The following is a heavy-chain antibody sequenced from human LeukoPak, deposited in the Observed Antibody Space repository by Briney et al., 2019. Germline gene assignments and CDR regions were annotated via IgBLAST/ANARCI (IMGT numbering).Heavy chain of an antibody. D-gene: IGHD3-22*01. Sequence: AGGSLRLSCAASGFTFSSYAMHWVRQAPGKGLEWVAVISYDGSNKYYADSVKGRFTISRDNYKNTLYLQMNSLRAEDTAVYYCARAANYYDSSGSPLFDYWGQGTLVTVSS. J-gene: IGHJ4*02. CDR1: GFTFSSYA. V-gene: IGHV3-30-3*01. CDR3: ARAANYYDSSGSPLFDY. CDR2: ISYDGSNK.